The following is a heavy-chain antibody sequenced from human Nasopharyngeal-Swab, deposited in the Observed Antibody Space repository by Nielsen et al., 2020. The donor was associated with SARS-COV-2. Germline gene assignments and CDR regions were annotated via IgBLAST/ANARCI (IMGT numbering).Heavy chain of an antibody. D-gene: IGHD2-21*02. V-gene: IGHV3-21*01. Sequence: GESLKISCAASGFTFSSYSMNWVRQAPGKGLEWVSSISSSSSYIYYADSVKGRFTIPRDNAKNSLYLQMNSLRAEDTAVYYCAREVTIFYFDYWGQGTLVTVSS. CDR2: ISSSSSYI. CDR1: GFTFSSYS. CDR3: AREVTIFYFDY. J-gene: IGHJ4*02.